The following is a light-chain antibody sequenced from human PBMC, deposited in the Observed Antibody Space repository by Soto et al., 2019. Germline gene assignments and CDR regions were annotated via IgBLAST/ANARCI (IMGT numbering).Light chain of an antibody. CDR3: AAWDDSLNGCV. CDR1: SSDIGTYR. CDR2: SDN. Sequence: QSALTQPPSASGTPGQRVTISCSGSSSDIGTYRVSWYQHFPGTAPRLLIYSDNQRPSGVPDRFSASKSGASASLGISGLQSEDEAYFYCAAWDDSLNGCVFGTGTKVTVL. J-gene: IGLJ1*01. V-gene: IGLV1-44*01.